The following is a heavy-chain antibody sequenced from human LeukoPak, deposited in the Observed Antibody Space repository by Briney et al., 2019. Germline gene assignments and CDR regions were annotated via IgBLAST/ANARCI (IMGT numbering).Heavy chain of an antibody. D-gene: IGHD2-2*01. CDR1: GYTFTSYD. J-gene: IGHJ4*02. CDR3: ASGDCSSTSCYSF. V-gene: IGHV1-8*03. CDR2: MNPNSGKT. Sequence: ASVKVSCKASGYTFTSYDINWVRQATGQGLEWMGWMNPNSGKTAYAQKFQGRVTITRNTSISTAYMEVSSLRSEDTAVYSCASGDCSSTSCYSFWGQGTLVTVSS.